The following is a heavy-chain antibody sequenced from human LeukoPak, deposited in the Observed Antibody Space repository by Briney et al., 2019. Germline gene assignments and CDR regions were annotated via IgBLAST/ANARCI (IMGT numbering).Heavy chain of an antibody. D-gene: IGHD2-2*01. V-gene: IGHV3-23*01. CDR2: ISGSGGST. CDR1: GFTFSSYA. CDR3: AKGPAAMDYFDY. Sequence: GGSLRLSCAASGFTFSSYAMSWVRQAPGKGLEWVSAISGSGGSTYYVDSVKGRFTISRDNSKNTLYLQMNSLRAEDTAVYYCAKGPAAMDYFDYWGQGTLVTVSS. J-gene: IGHJ4*02.